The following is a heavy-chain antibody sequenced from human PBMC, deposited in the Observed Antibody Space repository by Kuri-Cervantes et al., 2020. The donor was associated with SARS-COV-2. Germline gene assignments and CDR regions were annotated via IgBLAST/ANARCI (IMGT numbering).Heavy chain of an antibody. J-gene: IGHJ4*02. Sequence: GGSLRLSCAASGFTFSSYEMNWVRQAPGEGLEWVSYISSSGSTIYYADSVKGRFTISRDNAKNSLYLQMNSLRAEDTAVYYCARDGVTVGKYWGQGTLVTVSS. CDR2: ISSSGSTI. D-gene: IGHD3-16*01. CDR3: ARDGVTVGKY. V-gene: IGHV3-48*03. CDR1: GFTFSSYE.